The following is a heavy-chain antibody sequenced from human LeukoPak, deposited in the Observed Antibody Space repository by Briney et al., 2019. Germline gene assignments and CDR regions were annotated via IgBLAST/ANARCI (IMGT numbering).Heavy chain of an antibody. D-gene: IGHD6-19*01. CDR2: ISYDGSNK. J-gene: IGHJ1*01. CDR1: GFTFSSYG. V-gene: IGHV3-30*03. CDR3: GRDRGVAENAEYFQH. Sequence: GGSLRLSCAASGFTFSSYGMHWVRQAPGKGLEWVAVISYDGSNKYYADSVKGRFTISRDNSKNTLYLQMNSLRAEDTAVYYCGRDRGVAENAEYFQHWGQGTLVTVSS.